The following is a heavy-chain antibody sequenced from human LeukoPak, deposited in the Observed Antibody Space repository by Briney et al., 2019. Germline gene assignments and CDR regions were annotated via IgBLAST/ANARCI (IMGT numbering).Heavy chain of an antibody. V-gene: IGHV4-39*01. CDR1: GGSISSSSYY. J-gene: IGHJ4*01. Sequence: KTSETLSLTCTVSGGSISSSSYYWGWIRQPPGKGLEWIGSVYYSGTTYYNPSLKSRVTISVDTSKNQFSLKLSSVTAADTAVYYCAKIGTYDYNVDYWGHGTLVTVSS. D-gene: IGHD5-24*01. CDR2: VYYSGTT. CDR3: AKIGTYDYNVDY.